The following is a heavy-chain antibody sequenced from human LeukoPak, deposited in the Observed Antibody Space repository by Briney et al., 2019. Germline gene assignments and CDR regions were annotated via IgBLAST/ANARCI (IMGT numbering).Heavy chain of an antibody. CDR2: ISGSGGSK. D-gene: IGHD1-26*01. CDR3: AKDQGAVPSYYYYGMDV. Sequence: GRSLRLSCAASGFTFSSNAMSWVRQAPGKGLEWVSAISGSGGSKYYEDSVKGRFHIARDKSKNTLYLQMNSVRAEYTAVYYCAKDQGAVPSYYYYGMDVWGQGTTVTVSS. V-gene: IGHV3-23*01. J-gene: IGHJ6*02. CDR1: GFTFSSNA.